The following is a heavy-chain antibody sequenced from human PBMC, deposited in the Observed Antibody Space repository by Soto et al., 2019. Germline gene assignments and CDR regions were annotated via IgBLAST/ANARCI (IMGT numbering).Heavy chain of an antibody. CDR2: IYYSAST. J-gene: IGHJ6*02. Sequence: SETLSLTCTVSGGFINSGDYHWTWIRQFPGKGLEWIGGIYYSASTYYNPALVSRITISLDTSKNQFSLKLTSVAAADTAVYYCARDSRTPSGGMDVWGQGTTVTVSS. V-gene: IGHV4-30-4*01. CDR1: GGFINSGDYH. CDR3: ARDSRTPSGGMDV.